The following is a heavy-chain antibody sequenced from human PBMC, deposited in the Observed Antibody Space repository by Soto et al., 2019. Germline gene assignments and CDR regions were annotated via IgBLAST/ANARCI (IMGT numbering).Heavy chain of an antibody. D-gene: IGHD3-3*01. CDR3: ARSGGYDFWSGYYHYYYGMDV. CDR2: INPNSGGT. J-gene: IGHJ6*02. Sequence: ASVKVSCKASGYTFTGYYMHWVRQALGQGLEWMGWINPNSGGTNYAQKFQGWVTMTRDTSISTAYMELSRLRSDDTAVYYCARSGGYDFWSGYYHYYYGMDVWGQGTTVTVSS. CDR1: GYTFTGYY. V-gene: IGHV1-2*04.